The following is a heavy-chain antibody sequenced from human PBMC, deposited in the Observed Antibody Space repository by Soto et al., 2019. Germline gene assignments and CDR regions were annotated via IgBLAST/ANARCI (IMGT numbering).Heavy chain of an antibody. Sequence: QVQLVQSGAEVKKPGASVKVSCKASGYTFTSYDINWVRQATGQGLEWMGWMNPNSGNTGYAQKFQGRVTMTRNTSISTAYMELSSLRSEDTAVYYCARTPSYQLLPRNWFDPWGQGTLVTVSS. CDR1: GYTFTSYD. J-gene: IGHJ5*02. D-gene: IGHD2-2*01. CDR2: MNPNSGNT. V-gene: IGHV1-8*01. CDR3: ARTPSYQLLPRNWFDP.